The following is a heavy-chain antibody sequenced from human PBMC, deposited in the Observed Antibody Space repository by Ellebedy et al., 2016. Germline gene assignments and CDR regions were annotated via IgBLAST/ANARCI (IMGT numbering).Heavy chain of an antibody. J-gene: IGHJ6*02. CDR3: ARGPRSGDYIWGTYRYPYYYYGLEV. CDR2: IHHSGTT. D-gene: IGHD3-16*02. V-gene: IGHV4-34*01. Sequence: SETLSLTCAVYGGSFSGYYWTWIRQPPGKGLEWIGEIHHSGTTVYNPSLKSRLTISVDTSKSHFSLKLNSVTAADTAVYYCARGPRSGDYIWGTYRYPYYYYGLEVWGQGTTVTVSS. CDR1: GGSFSGYY.